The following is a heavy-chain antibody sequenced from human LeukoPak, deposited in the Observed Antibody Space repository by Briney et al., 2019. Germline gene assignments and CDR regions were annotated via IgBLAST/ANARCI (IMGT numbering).Heavy chain of an antibody. CDR2: LSGRGGNT. Sequence: GGSLRLSCAASGFTFSSYAMSWVRQAPGKGLEWVSGLSGRGGNTYYADSVKGRFTISRDNSKNTLYLQMNSLRAEDTAVYYCAKTDLRNNDFWSGYFQESGYYFDYWGQGTLVTVSS. D-gene: IGHD3-3*01. CDR3: AKTDLRNNDFWSGYFQESGYYFDY. CDR1: GFTFSSYA. V-gene: IGHV3-23*01. J-gene: IGHJ4*02.